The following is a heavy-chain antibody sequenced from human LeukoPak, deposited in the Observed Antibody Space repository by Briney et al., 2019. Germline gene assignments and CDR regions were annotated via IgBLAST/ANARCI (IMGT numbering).Heavy chain of an antibody. D-gene: IGHD6-6*01. CDR2: TYYRSKWSF. V-gene: IGHV6-1*01. J-gene: IGHJ4*02. CDR3: ARGKYTSFDN. CDR1: GDSIFTNNVA. Sequence: PSQTLSLTCAISGDSIFTNNVAWNWIRQSPSRGLEWLGRTYYRSKWSFDYAVSVKSRITINADTSRNQFSLQLSSVTPEDTAVYYCARGKYTSFDNWGQGTLVTVSS.